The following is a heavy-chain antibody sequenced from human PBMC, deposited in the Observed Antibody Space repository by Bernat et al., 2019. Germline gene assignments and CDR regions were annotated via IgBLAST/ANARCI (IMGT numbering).Heavy chain of an antibody. CDR3: ARRGYSYRYGMDV. CDR2: IKQDGSEK. V-gene: IGHV3-7*01. Sequence: EVQLVESGGGLVQPGGSLRLSCAASGFTFSSYWMSWVCQAPGKGLEWVANIKQDGSEKYYVDSVKGRFTISRDNAKNSLYLQMNSLRAEDTAVYYCARRGYSYRYGMDVWGQGTTVTVSS. CDR1: GFTFSSYW. J-gene: IGHJ6*02. D-gene: IGHD5-18*01.